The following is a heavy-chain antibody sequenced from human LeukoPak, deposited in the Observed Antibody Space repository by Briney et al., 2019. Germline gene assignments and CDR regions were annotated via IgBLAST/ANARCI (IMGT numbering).Heavy chain of an antibody. Sequence: PGGSLRLSCAASGFTFSNYAMSWVRQAPGKGLEWVSAISGSVSSTNYADSVKGRFTISRDNSKNTLYLQMNSLRAEDTAVYYCAKNTSGSYFDHWGQGTLVTVSS. CDR3: AKNTSGSYFDH. CDR2: ISGSVSST. D-gene: IGHD1-26*01. CDR1: GFTFSNYA. J-gene: IGHJ4*02. V-gene: IGHV3-23*01.